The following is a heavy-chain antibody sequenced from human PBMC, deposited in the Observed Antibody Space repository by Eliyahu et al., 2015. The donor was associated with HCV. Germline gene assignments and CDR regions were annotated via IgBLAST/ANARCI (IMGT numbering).Heavy chain of an antibody. Sequence: VQSGAEVKKPGASVKVSCKASGYTFTGYYMHWVRQAPGQGLEWMGWINPNSGGTNYAQKXQGRVTMTRDTSISTAYMELSRLRSDDTAVYYCAREGSVYSYGYWGQGTLVTVSS. CDR2: INPNSGGT. CDR1: GYTFTGYY. V-gene: IGHV1-2*02. CDR3: AREGSVYSYGY. D-gene: IGHD5-18*01. J-gene: IGHJ4*02.